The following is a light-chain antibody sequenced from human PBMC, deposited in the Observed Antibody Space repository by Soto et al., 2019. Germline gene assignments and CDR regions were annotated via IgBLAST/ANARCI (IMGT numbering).Light chain of an antibody. CDR2: EVN. Sequence: QSALTQPPSASGSPGQSVTISCTGTSNDVGGYNYVSWYQQHPGKAPKLMIYEVNKRPSGVPDRFSGSKSGNTASLTVSGLQAEDEADYYCSSFAASNSFVFGTGTKVTVL. CDR3: SSFAASNSFV. V-gene: IGLV2-8*01. J-gene: IGLJ1*01. CDR1: SNDVGGYNY.